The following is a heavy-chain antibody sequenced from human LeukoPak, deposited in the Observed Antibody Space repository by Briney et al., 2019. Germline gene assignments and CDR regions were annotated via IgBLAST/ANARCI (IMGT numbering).Heavy chain of an antibody. Sequence: GASVKVSCKASGGTFSSYAISWVRQAPGQGLEWMGGIIAILGTANYAQKFQGRVTIAADESTSTAYMELSSLRSEDTAVYYCARDLPRNTMYSSSWYVENDAFDIWGQGTMVTVSS. D-gene: IGHD6-13*01. V-gene: IGHV1-69*13. CDR2: IIAILGTA. CDR1: GGTFSSYA. CDR3: ARDLPRNTMYSSSWYVENDAFDI. J-gene: IGHJ3*02.